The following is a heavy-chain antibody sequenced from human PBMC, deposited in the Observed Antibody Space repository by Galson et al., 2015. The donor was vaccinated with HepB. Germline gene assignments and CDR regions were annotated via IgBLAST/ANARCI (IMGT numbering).Heavy chain of an antibody. CDR3: VKDGSSLLWFGESYDY. J-gene: IGHJ4*02. Sequence: SLRLSCAVSGFSFSNHGMHWVRQAPGKGLDWVASTSYDGKIKYYPDSVKGRFTISRDNSKNTVYLQMNSLRAEDTAMYYCVKDGSSLLWFGESYDYWGQGTLVTVSS. D-gene: IGHD3-10*01. CDR2: TSYDGKIK. V-gene: IGHV3-30*18. CDR1: GFSFSNHG.